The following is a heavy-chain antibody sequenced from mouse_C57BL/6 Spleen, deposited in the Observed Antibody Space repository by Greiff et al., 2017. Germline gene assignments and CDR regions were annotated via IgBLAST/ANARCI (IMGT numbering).Heavy chain of an antibody. Sequence: VQLQQSGAELVRPGASVTLSCKASGYTFTDYEMHWVKQTPVHGLEWIGAIDPETGGTAYNQKFKGKAILTADKSSSTAYMELRSLTSEDSAVYYCTRSLYDYVLFAYWGQGTLVTVSA. CDR2: IDPETGGT. J-gene: IGHJ3*01. D-gene: IGHD2-4*01. CDR1: GYTFTDYE. CDR3: TRSLYDYVLFAY. V-gene: IGHV1-15*01.